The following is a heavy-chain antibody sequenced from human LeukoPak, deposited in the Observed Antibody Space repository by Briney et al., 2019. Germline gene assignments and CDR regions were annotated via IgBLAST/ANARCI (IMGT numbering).Heavy chain of an antibody. D-gene: IGHD5-12*01. CDR1: GDSVSSNSAA. CDR3: ARDLLHRGYAFDI. CDR2: TYYRSKWYN. J-gene: IGHJ3*02. Sequence: SQTLSLTCAISGDSVSSNSAAWNWIRQSPSRGLEWLGRTYYRSKWYNDYAVSVKSRITINPDTSKNQFSLQLSSVTAADTAVYYCARDLLHRGYAFDIWGQGSMVTVSS. V-gene: IGHV6-1*01.